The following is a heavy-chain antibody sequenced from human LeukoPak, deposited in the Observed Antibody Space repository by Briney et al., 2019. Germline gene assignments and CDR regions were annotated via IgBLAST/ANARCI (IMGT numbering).Heavy chain of an antibody. Sequence: GGSLRLSCAASGFTFSSYAMHWVRQAPGKGLEWVAVISYDGSNKYYADSVKGRFTISRDNSKNTLYLQMNSLRAEDTAVYYCAREGLDKASFDYWGQGTLVTVSS. V-gene: IGHV3-30-3*01. CDR1: GFTFSSYA. CDR2: ISYDGSNK. CDR3: AREGLDKASFDY. J-gene: IGHJ4*02. D-gene: IGHD3-22*01.